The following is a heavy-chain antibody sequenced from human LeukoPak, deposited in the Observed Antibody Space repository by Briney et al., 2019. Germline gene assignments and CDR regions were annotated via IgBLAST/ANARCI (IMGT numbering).Heavy chain of an antibody. CDR1: GYTFTSYY. V-gene: IGHV1-24*01. Sequence: GASVKVSCKASGYTFTSYYMHWVRQAPGKGLEWMGGFDPEDGETIYAQKFQGRVTMTEDTSTDTAYMELSSLRSEDTAVYYCATVTAAAGTSFDYWGQGTLVTVSS. CDR3: ATVTAAAGTSFDY. CDR2: FDPEDGET. J-gene: IGHJ4*02. D-gene: IGHD6-13*01.